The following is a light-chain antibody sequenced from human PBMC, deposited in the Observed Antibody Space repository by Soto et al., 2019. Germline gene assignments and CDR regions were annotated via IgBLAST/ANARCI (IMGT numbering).Light chain of an antibody. Sequence: DIQMTQSPSTLSASVGDRVTITCRASQNINSWLAWYQQKPGKAPKLLIYKASNLESGVPSSCSGSGSGTDFTLTISSLQPDDFATYHCQQYQSFFPLTFGGGTKVEIK. CDR2: KAS. CDR1: QNINSW. CDR3: QQYQSFFPLT. J-gene: IGKJ4*02. V-gene: IGKV1-5*03.